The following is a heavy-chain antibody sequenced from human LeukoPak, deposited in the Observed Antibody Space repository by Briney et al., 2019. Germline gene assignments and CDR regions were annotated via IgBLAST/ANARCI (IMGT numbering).Heavy chain of an antibody. V-gene: IGHV3-30*18. Sequence: GGSLRLSCAASGFTFSSYGMHWVRQAPGKGLEWVAVISYDGSNKYYADSVKGRFTVSGDNSKNTLYLQMNSLRAEDTAVYYCAKDFNPYSSSWYGGWYWGQGTLVTVSS. CDR2: ISYDGSNK. CDR1: GFTFSSYG. D-gene: IGHD6-13*01. CDR3: AKDFNPYSSSWYGGWY. J-gene: IGHJ4*02.